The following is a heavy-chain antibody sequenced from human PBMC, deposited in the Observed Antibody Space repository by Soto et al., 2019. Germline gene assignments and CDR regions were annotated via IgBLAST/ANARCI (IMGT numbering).Heavy chain of an antibody. V-gene: IGHV3-30*18. D-gene: IGHD4-17*01. CDR3: AKARNRRGGDRTGGIDY. Sequence: QVQLVESGGGVVQPGRSLRLSCAASGFTFSSYGMHWVRQAPGKGLEWVAVISYDGSNKYYADSVKGRFTISRDNSKNTLYLQMNSLRAEDTAVYYCAKARNRRGGDRTGGIDYWGQGTLVTVSS. CDR2: ISYDGSNK. CDR1: GFTFSSYG. J-gene: IGHJ4*02.